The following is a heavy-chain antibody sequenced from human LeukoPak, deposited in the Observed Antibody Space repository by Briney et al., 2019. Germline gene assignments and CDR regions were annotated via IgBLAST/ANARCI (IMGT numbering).Heavy chain of an antibody. CDR2: INYSGST. V-gene: IGHV4-34*01. D-gene: IGHD2/OR15-2a*01. Sequence: KPSETLSLTCAVYGGSFSGSYWTWIRQPPGKGLEWIGEINYSGSTNYNPSLKSRVTISVDTSKNQFSLTVNSVTAADTAVYYCARRRTFDYWGQGTLVTVSS. J-gene: IGHJ4*02. CDR1: GGSFSGSY. CDR3: ARRRTFDY.